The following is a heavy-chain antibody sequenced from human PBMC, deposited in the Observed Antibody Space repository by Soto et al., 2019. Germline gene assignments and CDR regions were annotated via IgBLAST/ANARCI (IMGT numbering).Heavy chain of an antibody. Sequence: EVQLVESGGGLVQPGGSLRLSCAASGFTFSSYWMSWVRQAPGKGLEWVANIKQDGSEKYYVDSVKGRFTISRDNAKNSLYLQMNSLRAEDTAVYYCARVSFEDDSSGYWDYWGQGTLVTVSS. J-gene: IGHJ4*02. D-gene: IGHD3-22*01. CDR3: ARVSFEDDSSGYWDY. CDR2: IKQDGSEK. V-gene: IGHV3-7*03. CDR1: GFTFSSYW.